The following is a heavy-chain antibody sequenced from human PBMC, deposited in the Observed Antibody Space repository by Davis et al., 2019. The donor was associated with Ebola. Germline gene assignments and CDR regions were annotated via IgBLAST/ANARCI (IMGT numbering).Heavy chain of an antibody. V-gene: IGHV3-30*02. CDR3: ARDGDY. CDR1: GFTFSSYG. J-gene: IGHJ4*02. CDR2: IRYDGSNK. Sequence: GESLKISCAASGFTFSSYGMHWVRQAPGKGLEWVAFIRYDGSNKYYADSVKGRFTISRDNSKNTLYLQMNSLRAEDTAVYYCARDGDYWGQGTLVTVSS.